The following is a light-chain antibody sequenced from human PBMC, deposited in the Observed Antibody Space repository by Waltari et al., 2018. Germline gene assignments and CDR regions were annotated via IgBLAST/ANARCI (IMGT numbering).Light chain of an antibody. CDR3: QQRSNWPYT. V-gene: IGKV3-11*01. CDR1: QTVRSY. Sequence: EIVLTQSPATLSLSPGERATLSCMASQTVRSYLAWYQQKPGQAPRLLIFDASSRAPGIPAKFSGSGSGTDFTLTVSNLEPEDFAVYYCQQRSNWPYTFGQGTRVEIK. CDR2: DAS. J-gene: IGKJ2*01.